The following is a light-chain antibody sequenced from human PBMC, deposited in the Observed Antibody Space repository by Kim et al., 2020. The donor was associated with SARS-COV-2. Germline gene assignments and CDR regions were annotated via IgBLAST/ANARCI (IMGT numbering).Light chain of an antibody. Sequence: GQRVTVSCSGSSTNIGSNTVNWYQQLPGTAPKLLIYSNDRRPSGVPDRFSGSKSGTSASLAISGLQSEDEVDYYCAAWDNSLNAWLFGGGTQLTVL. CDR3: AAWDNSLNAWL. J-gene: IGLJ3*02. CDR2: SND. CDR1: STNIGSNT. V-gene: IGLV1-44*01.